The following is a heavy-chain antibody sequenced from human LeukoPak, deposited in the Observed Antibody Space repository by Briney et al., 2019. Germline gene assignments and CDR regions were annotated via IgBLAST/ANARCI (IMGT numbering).Heavy chain of an antibody. Sequence: PSETLSLTCTVSGGSISSSISFWGWIRQPPGKGLEWIGHIKNGGSPNYNPPLKSRVTISVDTSKNQFSLKLSSVTAADTAVYYCARVTVLYSSSCWFDPWGQGTLVTVSS. V-gene: IGHV4-39*07. J-gene: IGHJ5*02. CDR3: ARVTVLYSSSCWFDP. CDR2: IKNGGSP. D-gene: IGHD6-6*01. CDR1: GGSISSSISF.